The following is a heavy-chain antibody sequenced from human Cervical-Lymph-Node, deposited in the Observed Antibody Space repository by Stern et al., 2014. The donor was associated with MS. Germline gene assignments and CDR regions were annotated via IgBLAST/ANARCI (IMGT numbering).Heavy chain of an antibody. CDR1: GYTFTTYG. V-gene: IGHV1-18*01. CDR2: ISADSGNT. J-gene: IGHJ4*02. Sequence: QVQLVQSGTEVKKPGASVLVSCKASGYTFTTYGITWVRQAPGQGLEWMGWISADSGNTKYAQKFRDRVTMTRDTTTGTDYMEVRSLRSEDTAVYYCARDKMHAFDYWGQGTQVTVPS. CDR3: ARDKMHAFDY. D-gene: IGHD2-8*01.